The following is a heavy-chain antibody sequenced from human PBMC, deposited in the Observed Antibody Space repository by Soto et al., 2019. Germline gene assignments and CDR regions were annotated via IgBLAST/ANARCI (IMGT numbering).Heavy chain of an antibody. CDR1: GYRFASYR. Sequence: GESLKISCKGSGYRFASYRSAWVRQMPGKGLEWMGIIDPSDSDIRYSPSFQGQVTISADKSISTAYLQWSSLKASDTAIYYCARSFFDNLDYWGHGTLVTVSS. D-gene: IGHD3-3*01. CDR3: ARSFFDNLDY. J-gene: IGHJ4*01. V-gene: IGHV5-51*01. CDR2: IDPSDSDI.